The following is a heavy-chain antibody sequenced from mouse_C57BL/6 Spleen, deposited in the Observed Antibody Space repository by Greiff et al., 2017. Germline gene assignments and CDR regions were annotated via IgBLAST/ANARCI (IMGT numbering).Heavy chain of an antibody. J-gene: IGHJ4*01. D-gene: IGHD2-2*01. V-gene: IGHV1-4*01. Sequence: QVQLQQSGAELARPGASVQMSCKASGYTFTSYTMHWVKQRPGQGLEWIGYINPSSGYTKYNQKFKDKATLTADKSSSTAYMQLSSLTSEDSAVYYCARFGYDGMDYWGQGTSVTVSS. CDR2: INPSSGYT. CDR1: GYTFTSYT. CDR3: ARFGYDGMDY.